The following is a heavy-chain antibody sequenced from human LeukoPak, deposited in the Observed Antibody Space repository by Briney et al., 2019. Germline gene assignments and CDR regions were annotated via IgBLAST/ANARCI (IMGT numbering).Heavy chain of an antibody. V-gene: IGHV4-59*01. CDR3: ARDGYSGSDAL. D-gene: IGHD5-12*01. Sequence: SQTLSLTCTVSGGSISTYYWSWIRQPPGKGLEWIGYIYHSGSTNYNPSLKSRITISVDTSQNQFSLKLSSVTAADTAVYYCARDGYSGSDALWGQGTLVTVSS. J-gene: IGHJ4*02. CDR2: IYHSGST. CDR1: GGSISTYY.